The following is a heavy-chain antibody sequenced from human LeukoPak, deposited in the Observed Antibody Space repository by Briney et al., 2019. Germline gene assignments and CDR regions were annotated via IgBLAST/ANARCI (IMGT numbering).Heavy chain of an antibody. Sequence: ASVKVSCKASGYTFTGYYMHWVRQAPGQGLEWMGWINPNSGGTNYAQKFQGRVTMTRDTSIGTAYMELSRLRSDDTAVYYCARTLSTMVRGLGDDWGQGTLVTVSS. CDR1: GYTFTGYY. D-gene: IGHD3-10*01. CDR2: INPNSGGT. V-gene: IGHV1-2*02. CDR3: ARTLSTMVRGLGDD. J-gene: IGHJ4*02.